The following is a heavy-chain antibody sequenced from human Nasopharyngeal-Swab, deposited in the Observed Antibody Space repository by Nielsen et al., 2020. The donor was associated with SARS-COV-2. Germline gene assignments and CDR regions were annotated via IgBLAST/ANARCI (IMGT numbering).Heavy chain of an antibody. D-gene: IGHD2-2*01. Sequence: ASVKVSCKVSGYTLTELSMHWVRHAPGQGLEWMGGFDPEDGETIYAQKFQGRVTMTEDTSTDNAYMELSSLRSEDTAVYYCATSAPYCSSTSCSYWFDPWGQGTLVTVSS. CDR3: ATSAPYCSSTSCSYWFDP. CDR2: FDPEDGET. V-gene: IGHV1-24*01. CDR1: GYTLTELS. J-gene: IGHJ5*02.